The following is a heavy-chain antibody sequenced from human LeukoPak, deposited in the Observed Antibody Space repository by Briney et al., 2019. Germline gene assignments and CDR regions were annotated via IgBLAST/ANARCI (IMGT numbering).Heavy chain of an antibody. CDR3: AAGYSSGWYYFEY. CDR2: IRSGGSNI. V-gene: IGHV3-21*01. Sequence: PGGSLRLSCAASGFTFSSYGMNWVRQAPGKGLEWVSAIRSGGSNIYYADSVKGRFTISRDNAKNSLYLQMNSLRAEDTAVYYCAAGYSSGWYYFEYWGQGTLVTVSS. D-gene: IGHD6-19*01. J-gene: IGHJ4*02. CDR1: GFTFSSYG.